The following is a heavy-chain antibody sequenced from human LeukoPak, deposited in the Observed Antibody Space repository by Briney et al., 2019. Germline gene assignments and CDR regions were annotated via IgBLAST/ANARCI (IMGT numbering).Heavy chain of an antibody. Sequence: GGSLRLSCAASGFTFSNYAMNWVRQAPGKGLEWVSSISGSGGSTYYADSVKGRFTISRDNSKNTLYLQMNSLRAEDTAIYYCAKAPQALTYKTGFDYWGQGTLVTVSS. D-gene: IGHD1-14*01. CDR1: GFTFSNYA. CDR2: ISGSGGST. V-gene: IGHV3-23*01. J-gene: IGHJ4*02. CDR3: AKAPQALTYKTGFDY.